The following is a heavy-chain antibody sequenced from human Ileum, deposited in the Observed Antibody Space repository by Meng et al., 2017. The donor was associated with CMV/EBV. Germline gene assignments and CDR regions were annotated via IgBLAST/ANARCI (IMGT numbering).Heavy chain of an antibody. CDR3: ASAPSGLGFTEATN. CDR2: IPSAGGEP. D-gene: IGHD3-10*01. Sequence: GESLKISCAASGLTLGRYWMHWVRQVPGKGLLWVSCIPSAGGEPRYADSVKGRFTISRDNGKNTVFLHMDSLRDDDTGVYYCASAPSGLGFTEATNWGQGTLVTVSS. J-gene: IGHJ1*01. CDR1: GLTLGRYW. V-gene: IGHV3-74*01.